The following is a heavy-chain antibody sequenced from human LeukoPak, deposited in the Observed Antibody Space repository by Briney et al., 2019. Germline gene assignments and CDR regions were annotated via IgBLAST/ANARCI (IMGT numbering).Heavy chain of an antibody. D-gene: IGHD5-12*01. J-gene: IGHJ4*02. Sequence: GRSLRLSCAASGFTFDDYAMHWVRQAPGKGLEWVSGISWNSGSIGYADSVKGRFTISRDNAKNSLYLQMNSLRAEDTAVYYCASPVATLTTDYWGQGTLVTVSS. CDR1: GFTFDDYA. V-gene: IGHV3-9*01. CDR2: ISWNSGSI. CDR3: ASPVATLTTDY.